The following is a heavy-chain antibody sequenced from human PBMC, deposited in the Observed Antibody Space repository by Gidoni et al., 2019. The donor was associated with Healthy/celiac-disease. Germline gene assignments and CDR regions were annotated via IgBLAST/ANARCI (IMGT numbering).Heavy chain of an antibody. V-gene: IGHV3-23*01. Sequence: EVQLLESGGGLVQPGGSLRLSCAASGSTFSSYASGWVRQAPVKGLEGVPAISGSGGSTDYANSVKCRFTISRDNSKNTLYLQMNSLRAEDAAVYYCAKDYDSSSSWGQGTLVTVSS. CDR2: ISGSGGST. D-gene: IGHD3-22*01. CDR1: GSTFSSYA. CDR3: AKDYDSSSS. J-gene: IGHJ5*02.